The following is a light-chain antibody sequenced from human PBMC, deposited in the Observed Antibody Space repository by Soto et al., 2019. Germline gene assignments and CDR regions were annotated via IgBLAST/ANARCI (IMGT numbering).Light chain of an antibody. CDR2: DAS. J-gene: IGKJ1*01. V-gene: IGKV1-5*01. CDR3: QQYNSYSST. Sequence: DIHMTQSPSTLSASVGDRVTNTCRASQSISSWLAWYKQKPGKAPKLLIYDASILESGVPSRFSGVGSGTVFTLTISSLQPDDFATYYCQQYNSYSSTFGQGTKVDIK. CDR1: QSISSW.